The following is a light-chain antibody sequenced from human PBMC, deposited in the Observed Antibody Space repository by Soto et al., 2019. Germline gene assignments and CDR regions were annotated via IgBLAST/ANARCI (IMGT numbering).Light chain of an antibody. CDR2: GAS. Sequence: EIVLTQSPATLSLSPGERATLSCRASQSVSSSYLAWYQQKPGQAPRLLIYGASSRPTGIPDRFSGSGSGTDFTLTISRLEPEDFAVYYCQQYNNWPRTFGQGTKVDI. CDR3: QQYNNWPRT. CDR1: QSVSSSY. J-gene: IGKJ1*01. V-gene: IGKV3-20*01.